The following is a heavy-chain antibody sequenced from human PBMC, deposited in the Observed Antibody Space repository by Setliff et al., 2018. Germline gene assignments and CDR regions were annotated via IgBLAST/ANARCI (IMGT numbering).Heavy chain of an antibody. V-gene: IGHV4-4*07. CDR3: ARGETTYYDYVWGSYRYWTGGYFDY. D-gene: IGHD3-16*02. J-gene: IGHJ4*02. CDR2: IYASGST. Sequence: SETLSLTCTVSGGSISGYYWSWIRQPAGEGPEWIGHIYASGSTNYNPSLKSRVTMSVDTSKSQFSLRLSSVTAADTAVYYCARGETTYYDYVWGSYRYWTGGYFDYWGQGTLVTVSS. CDR1: GGSISGYY.